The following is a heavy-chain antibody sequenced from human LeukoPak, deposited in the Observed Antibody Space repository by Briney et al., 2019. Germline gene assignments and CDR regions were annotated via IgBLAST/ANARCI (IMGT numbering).Heavy chain of an antibody. CDR3: AKDRDGADRIIL. Sequence: ASVNVSCKLVAYDFTGYHIHWVRLAPGQGPEWMGRLNPNTGHAVYALKFQGRVTITRDTSSSTAYMEVTRLTSDDTALYYCAKDRDGADRIILWGQGTLVTVSS. CDR1: AYDFTGYH. J-gene: IGHJ4*02. CDR2: LNPNTGHA. D-gene: IGHD5-24*01. V-gene: IGHV1-2*06.